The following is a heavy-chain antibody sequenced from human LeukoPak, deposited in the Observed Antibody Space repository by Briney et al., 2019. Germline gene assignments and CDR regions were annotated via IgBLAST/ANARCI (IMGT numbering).Heavy chain of an antibody. CDR3: ARAHLSIAAAGTAGY. CDR1: GFTFSDYY. CDR2: ISSSSSYA. J-gene: IGHJ4*02. Sequence: GGSLRLSCAASGFTFSDYYMSWIRQAPGKGLEWVSYISSSSSYANYADSVKGRFTISRDNAKNSLYLQMNSLRAEGTAVYYCARAHLSIAAAGTAGYWGQGTLVTVSS. V-gene: IGHV3-11*05. D-gene: IGHD6-13*01.